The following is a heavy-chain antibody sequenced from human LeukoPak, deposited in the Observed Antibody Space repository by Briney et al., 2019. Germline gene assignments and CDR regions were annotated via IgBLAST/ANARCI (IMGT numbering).Heavy chain of an antibody. Sequence: GGSLRLSCAASGFTFSSYSMNWVRQAPGKGLEWVSSISSSSSYIYYADSVKGRFTISRDNAKNSLYLQMNSLRAEDTAVYYCSTKALPGVAAAGTPNDYWGQGTLVTVSS. V-gene: IGHV3-21*01. CDR2: ISSSSSYI. CDR1: GFTFSSYS. CDR3: STKALPGVAAAGTPNDY. D-gene: IGHD6-13*01. J-gene: IGHJ4*02.